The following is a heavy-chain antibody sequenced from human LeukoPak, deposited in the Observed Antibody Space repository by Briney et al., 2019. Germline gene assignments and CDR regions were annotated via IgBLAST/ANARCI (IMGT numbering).Heavy chain of an antibody. V-gene: IGHV3-66*01. CDR1: GFTVSSSY. J-gene: IGHJ3*02. CDR2: LYNIGSA. Sequence: QSGGSLRLSCAASGFTVSSSYMSWVRQAPGKGLEWVSVLYNIGSAYYADSVRGRFTISRDNSKNTLYLQMNSLRAEDTAVYYCAKGLLFTIIVVVNADAFDIWGQGTMVTVSS. CDR3: AKGLLFTIIVVVNADAFDI. D-gene: IGHD3-22*01.